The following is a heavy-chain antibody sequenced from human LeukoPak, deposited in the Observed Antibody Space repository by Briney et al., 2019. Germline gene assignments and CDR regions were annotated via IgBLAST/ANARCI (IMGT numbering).Heavy chain of an antibody. D-gene: IGHD4-11*01. Sequence: KTGGSLRLSCAASGFTFTNAWMNWVRQAPGKGLEWVGRIRSKTDGGTTDYTASVKGRFTISRDDSKNTLYLQMNSLKTEDTAVYYCTTTTVANYYYGMDVWGQGTTVTVSS. J-gene: IGHJ6*02. CDR3: TTTTVANYYYGMDV. CDR1: GFTFTNAW. V-gene: IGHV3-15*07. CDR2: IRSKTDGGTT.